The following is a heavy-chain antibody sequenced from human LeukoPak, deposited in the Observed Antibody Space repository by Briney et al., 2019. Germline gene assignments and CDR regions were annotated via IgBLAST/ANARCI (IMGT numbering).Heavy chain of an antibody. CDR3: ARDQPFDY. CDR2: ISSSSSYI. V-gene: IGHV3-21*01. CDR1: GFTFDDYA. J-gene: IGHJ4*02. Sequence: GGSLRLSCAASGFTFDDYAMHWVRQAPGKGLEWVSSISSSSSYIYYADSVKGRFTISRDNAKNSLYLQMNSLRAEDTAVYYCARDQPFDYWGQGTLVTVSS.